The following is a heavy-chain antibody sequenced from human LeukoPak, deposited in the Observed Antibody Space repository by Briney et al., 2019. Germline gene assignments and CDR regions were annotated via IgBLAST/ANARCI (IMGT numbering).Heavy chain of an antibody. J-gene: IGHJ6*02. V-gene: IGHV3-30-3*01. CDR2: MSFDGSNK. D-gene: IGHD2-2*01. Sequence: GGSLRLSCAASGTYWMHWVRQAPGKGLEWVAVMSFDGSNKSYADSVKGRFTISRDNSKNTLFLQMNSLRPEDTAVYYCARIVVPAASYYYYGMDVWGQGTTVTVSS. CDR1: GTYW. CDR3: ARIVVPAASYYYYGMDV.